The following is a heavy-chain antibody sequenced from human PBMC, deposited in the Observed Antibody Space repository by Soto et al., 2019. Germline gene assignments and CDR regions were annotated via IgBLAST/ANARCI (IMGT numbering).Heavy chain of an antibody. J-gene: IGHJ4*02. V-gene: IGHV4-59*01. D-gene: IGHD2-2*01. CDR3: ARAGLPATAPFDY. CDR1: GGSISNYY. Sequence: QVQLQESGPRLVKPSETLSLTCIVSGGSISNYYWSWIRQPPGKGLEWIGYIYYSGSTNYNPSLQSRVTISVDTSKNQFSLKLSAVTAAYTAVYYCARAGLPATAPFDYWGQGTLVTVSS. CDR2: IYYSGST.